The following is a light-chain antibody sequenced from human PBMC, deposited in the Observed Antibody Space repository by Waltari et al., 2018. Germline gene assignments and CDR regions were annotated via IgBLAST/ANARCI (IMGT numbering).Light chain of an antibody. Sequence: QSVLTQPPSVSGTPGQRVTISCSGSSSNIGSNTVNWYQQLPGTAPKLLIYSNKRRPSGVPDRISGSRSGTSASLAVSGLQSEDEADYYCAVWDGSLNAYVFGAGTKVTVL. J-gene: IGLJ1*01. CDR2: SNK. V-gene: IGLV1-44*01. CDR3: AVWDGSLNAYV. CDR1: SSNIGSNT.